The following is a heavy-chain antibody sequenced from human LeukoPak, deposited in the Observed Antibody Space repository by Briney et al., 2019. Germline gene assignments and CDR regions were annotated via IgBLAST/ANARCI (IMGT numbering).Heavy chain of an antibody. CDR3: ARDEGSGSYLRTYYYYGMDV. Sequence: SETLSLTCAVYGGSFSGYYWSWIRQPPGKGLEWIGEINHSGSTNYNPSLKSRVTISVDTSKNQFSLKLSSVTAADTAVYYCARDEGSGSYLRTYYYYGMDVWGKGTTVTVSS. V-gene: IGHV4-34*01. CDR2: INHSGST. CDR1: GGSFSGYY. D-gene: IGHD3-10*01. J-gene: IGHJ6*04.